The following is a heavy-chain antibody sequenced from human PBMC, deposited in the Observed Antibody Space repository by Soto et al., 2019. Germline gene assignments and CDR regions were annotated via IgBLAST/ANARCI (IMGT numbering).Heavy chain of an antibody. CDR1: GFTFSSYS. Sequence: EVQLVESGGGLVQPGGSLRLSCAASGFTFSSYSMNWVRQAPGKGLEWVSYISSSSSTLYYADSVKGRFTISRENANNSLYLQMHSPGDEDTAVYYCAREGSNLNWFDPWGQGTLVTVSS. D-gene: IGHD4-4*01. J-gene: IGHJ5*02. V-gene: IGHV3-48*02. CDR2: ISSSSSTL. CDR3: AREGSNLNWFDP.